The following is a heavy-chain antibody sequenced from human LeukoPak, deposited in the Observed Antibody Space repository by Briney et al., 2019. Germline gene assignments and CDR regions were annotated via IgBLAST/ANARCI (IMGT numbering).Heavy chain of an antibody. J-gene: IGHJ6*02. D-gene: IGHD6-13*01. CDR2: ISYDGSNK. CDR1: GFTFSSYG. Sequence: PGGSLRLSCAASGFTFSSYGMHWVRQAPGKGLEWMAVISYDGSNKYYADSVKGRFTISRDNSKNTLYLQMNGLRAEDTAVYYCASNPDMLVYHGMDVWGQGTTVTVSS. CDR3: ASNPDMLVYHGMDV. V-gene: IGHV3-30*03.